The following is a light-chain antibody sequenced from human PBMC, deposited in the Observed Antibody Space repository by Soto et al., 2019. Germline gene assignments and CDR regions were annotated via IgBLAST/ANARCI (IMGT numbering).Light chain of an antibody. CDR1: QGISNF. CDR2: GAS. J-gene: IGKJ5*01. CDR3: QKYNGAPFT. Sequence: DIQMTQSPSSLSASVGDRVTITCRASQGISNFLAWYQQKPGKVPKLLIYGASTLQSGFPSRFSGSGSGADFTLTISSLQPEDVATYYCQKYNGAPFTFGQGTRLEIK. V-gene: IGKV1-27*01.